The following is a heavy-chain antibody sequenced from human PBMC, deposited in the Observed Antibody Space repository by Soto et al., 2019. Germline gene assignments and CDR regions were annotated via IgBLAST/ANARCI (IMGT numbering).Heavy chain of an antibody. Sequence: PTATQPRTCTVSGGSISSSSYYWGCIRQPPGKGLEWIGSIYYSGSTYYNPSLKSRVTISVDTSKNQFSLKLSSVTAADTAVYYCARTQADTAMPFDYWGQGTLVTVSS. CDR2: IYYSGST. J-gene: IGHJ4*02. CDR1: GGSISSSSYY. D-gene: IGHD5-18*01. V-gene: IGHV4-39*01. CDR3: ARTQADTAMPFDY.